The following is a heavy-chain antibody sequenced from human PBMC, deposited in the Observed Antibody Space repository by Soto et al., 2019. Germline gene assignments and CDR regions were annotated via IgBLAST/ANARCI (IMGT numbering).Heavy chain of an antibody. CDR3: ARVGGVGAPPGADY. Sequence: QVQLVQSGAEVKKPGSSVKVSCKASGGIFSSYAISWLRQAPGHGLEWMGAVIPILGQAYYAQNLQDRVTITADESTRTTYMELSSLRSEDTAVYFCARVGGVGAPPGADYWGQGPLVTVSS. D-gene: IGHD1-26*01. CDR1: GGIFSSYA. CDR2: VIPILGQA. V-gene: IGHV1-69*01. J-gene: IGHJ4*02.